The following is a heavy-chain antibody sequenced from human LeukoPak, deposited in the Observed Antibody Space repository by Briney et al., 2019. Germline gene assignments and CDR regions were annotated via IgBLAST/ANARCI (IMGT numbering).Heavy chain of an antibody. CDR2: INPNSGGT. Sequence: ASVKVSCKASGYTFTSYDINWVRQAPGQGLEWMGWINPNSGGTNYAQKFQGRVTMTRDTSISTAYMELSRLRSDDTAVYYCARAPLPYYYDSSGYLGSSAFDYWGQGTLVTVSS. CDR3: ARAPLPYYYDSSGYLGSSAFDY. V-gene: IGHV1-2*02. CDR1: GYTFTSYD. J-gene: IGHJ4*02. D-gene: IGHD3-22*01.